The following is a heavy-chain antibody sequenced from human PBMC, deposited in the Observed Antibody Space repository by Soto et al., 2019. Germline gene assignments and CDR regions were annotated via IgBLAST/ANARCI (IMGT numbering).Heavy chain of an antibody. CDR1: GGTFSSYA. Sequence: SVKVSCKASGGTFSSYAISWVRQAPGQGLEWMGGIIPIFGTANYAQKFQGRVTITADESTSTAYMELSSLRSEDTAVYYCARGGGFGKWGHTSPFSYGMDVWGQGTAVTVSS. CDR2: IIPIFGTA. V-gene: IGHV1-69*13. J-gene: IGHJ6*02. CDR3: ARGGGFGKWGHTSPFSYGMDV. D-gene: IGHD3-10*01.